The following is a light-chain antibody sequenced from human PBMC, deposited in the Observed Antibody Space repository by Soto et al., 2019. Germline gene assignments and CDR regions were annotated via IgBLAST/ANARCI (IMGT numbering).Light chain of an antibody. CDR2: KAS. CDR3: QRYSYCAT. CDR1: QTISSW. V-gene: IGKV1-5*03. Sequence: DIQMTQSPSTLSASVGDRVTITCRASQTISSWLAWYQQKPGKAPKLLIYKASTLESGVPSRFSGSGSGTDFTRTGTSLQPGEFASYYCQRYSYCATFGQGTKVEIK. J-gene: IGKJ1*01.